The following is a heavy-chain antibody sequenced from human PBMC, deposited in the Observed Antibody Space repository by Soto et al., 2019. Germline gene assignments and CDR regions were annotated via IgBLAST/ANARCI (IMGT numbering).Heavy chain of an antibody. Sequence: GXSVKVSCKASVDTFSYYDINWVRQAPGQGLEWMGWIHLESRKTSFAQKFQGRLTMTGDTSIDTAYMDLTSLTSEDTAVYYRVITPGWFAGMAVWGQGTTVTVS. J-gene: IGHJ6*02. CDR1: VDTFSYYD. CDR2: IHLESRKT. V-gene: IGHV1-8*01. CDR3: VITPGWFAGMAV. D-gene: IGHD6-19*01.